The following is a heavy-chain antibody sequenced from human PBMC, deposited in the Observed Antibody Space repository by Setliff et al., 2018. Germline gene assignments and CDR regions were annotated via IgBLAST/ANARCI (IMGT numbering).Heavy chain of an antibody. CDR2: ISGSGGST. Sequence: LRLSCAASGFTFSSYAMSWVRQAPGKGLEWVSAISGSGGSTYYADSVRGRFTISRDNARDSLYLQMNSLRAEDTAVYYCVRDTTSGWMLTNWGQGTLVTVSS. J-gene: IGHJ4*02. D-gene: IGHD6-25*01. CDR1: GFTFSSYA. CDR3: VRDTTSGWMLTN. V-gene: IGHV3-23*01.